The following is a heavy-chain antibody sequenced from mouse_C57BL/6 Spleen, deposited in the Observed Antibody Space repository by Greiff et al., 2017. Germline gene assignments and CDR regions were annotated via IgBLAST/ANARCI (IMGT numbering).Heavy chain of an antibody. CDR1: GYTFTTYW. J-gene: IGHJ1*03. Sequence: VQLQQPGAELVKPGASVKLSCTASGYTFTTYWMQWVKQRPGQGLEWIGEIDPSDSYTNSHQTFKGKARLTVYTSSSTRYMQLNSLTSEDSGVYYCARSRLRVWYFGVWGTGNKV. D-gene: IGHD2-4*01. CDR3: ARSRLRVWYFGV. V-gene: IGHV1-50*01. CDR2: IDPSDSYT.